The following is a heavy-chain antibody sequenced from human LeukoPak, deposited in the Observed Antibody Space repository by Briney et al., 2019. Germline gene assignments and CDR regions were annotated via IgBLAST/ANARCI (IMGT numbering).Heavy chain of an antibody. CDR3: AKATCSGASCFSNSRDAFDV. CDR1: GIIFSDFG. D-gene: IGHD2-15*01. V-gene: IGHV3-33*06. CDR2: IWYDGNNK. J-gene: IGHJ3*01. Sequence: GGSLRLSCAASGIIFSDFGMHWVRQAPGKGLEWMAIIWYDGNNKYYADSVKGRFTISRDNSKNTMYLQMNSLRAEDSAVYYCAKATCSGASCFSNSRDAFDVWGQGTMVTVSS.